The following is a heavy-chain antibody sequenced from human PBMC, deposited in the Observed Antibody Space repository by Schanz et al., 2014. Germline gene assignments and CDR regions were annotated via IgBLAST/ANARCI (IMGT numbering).Heavy chain of an antibody. CDR2: MIGSGSSV. Sequence: VQLVESGGTLVQPGRSRRLSCEASGFTFSIYGMSWVRQAPGKGLEWVSRMIGSGSSVFYADSVKGRFTISRDNLKNTVYLQMNSLRAGDTAVYYCAKDGRLPYYGTGSDFDYWGQGTLVAVSS. J-gene: IGHJ4*02. CDR1: GFTFSIYG. V-gene: IGHV3-23*04. D-gene: IGHD3-22*01. CDR3: AKDGRLPYYGTGSDFDY.